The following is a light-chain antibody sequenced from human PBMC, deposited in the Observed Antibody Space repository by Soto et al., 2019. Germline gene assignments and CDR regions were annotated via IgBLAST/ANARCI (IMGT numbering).Light chain of an antibody. V-gene: IGLV1-40*01. Sequence: QSVLTPPPSVSGAPGQRVSISCTGSSSNIGAGYDVHWYHQLPGTAPKLLIFGNSNRPSGVPDRFSGSKSGTSASLAITGLQAEDEADYYCQSYDSSLSGYVFGTGTKLTVL. CDR3: QSYDSSLSGYV. CDR2: GNS. J-gene: IGLJ1*01. CDR1: SSNIGAGYD.